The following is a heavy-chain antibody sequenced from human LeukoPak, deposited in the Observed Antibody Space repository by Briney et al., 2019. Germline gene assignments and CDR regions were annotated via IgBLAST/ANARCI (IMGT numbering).Heavy chain of an antibody. Sequence: PVASVKVSCKASGYTFTGYYMHWVRQAPGQGLEWMGWINPNSGGTNYAQKFQGRVTMTRDTSISTAYMELSRLRSDDTAVYYCARDSKLSDCSSTSCYTWDYGMDVWGQGTTVTVSS. V-gene: IGHV1-2*02. CDR3: ARDSKLSDCSSTSCYTWDYGMDV. D-gene: IGHD2-2*02. J-gene: IGHJ6*02. CDR2: INPNSGGT. CDR1: GYTFTGYY.